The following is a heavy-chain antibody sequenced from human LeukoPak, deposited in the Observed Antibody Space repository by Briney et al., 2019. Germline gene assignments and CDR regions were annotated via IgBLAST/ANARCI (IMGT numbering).Heavy chain of an antibody. D-gene: IGHD3-22*01. CDR3: ARNYDSSGYYLLFDY. Sequence: SETLSLTCTVSGGSISSSSYYWGWIRQPPGKGLEWIGSIYYSGSTYYNPSLKSRVTISVDTSKNQFSLKLSSVTAAGTAVYYCARNYDSSGYYLLFDYRGQGTLVTVSS. J-gene: IGHJ4*02. CDR1: GGSISSSSYY. V-gene: IGHV4-39*01. CDR2: IYYSGST.